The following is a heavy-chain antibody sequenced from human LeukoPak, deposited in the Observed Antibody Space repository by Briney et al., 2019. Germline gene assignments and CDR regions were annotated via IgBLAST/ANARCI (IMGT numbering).Heavy chain of an antibody. CDR2: LSGSGDST. CDR1: RFTFSSYA. D-gene: IGHD3-10*01. CDR3: AKVMVRGVINPPFDY. Sequence: GGSLRLSCAASRFTFSSYAMTWVRQAPGKGLGWVSTLSGSGDSTYYADSVKGRFTISRENSKNTLFLQMNSLRAEDTAVYYCAKVMVRGVINPPFDYWGQGTLVTVFS. V-gene: IGHV3-23*01. J-gene: IGHJ4*02.